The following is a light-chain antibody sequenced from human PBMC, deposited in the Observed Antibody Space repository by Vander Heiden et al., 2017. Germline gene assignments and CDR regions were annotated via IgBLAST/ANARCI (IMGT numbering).Light chain of an antibody. CDR1: QSITNY. CDR2: AAS. CDR3: QQNDSTPQLT. J-gene: IGKJ4*01. V-gene: IGKV1-39*01. Sequence: DIQMTESPSSLSPSVGGRVTISCRASQSITNYLTWYQQKPGKSPKLLIYAASTWQSGVPARFSGSGSGTDFTLTISSLQPEDFATYYCQQNDSTPQLTFGGGTKVEIK.